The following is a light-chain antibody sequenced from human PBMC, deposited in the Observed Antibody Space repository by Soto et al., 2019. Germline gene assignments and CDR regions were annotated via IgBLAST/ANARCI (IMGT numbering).Light chain of an antibody. CDR2: GAS. CDR3: QQYGSSPLIT. J-gene: IGKJ5*01. V-gene: IGKV3-20*01. CDR1: QSVSSSY. Sequence: EIVLTQSPGTLSLSPGERATLSCRASQSVSSSYLAWYQRKPGQAPRLLIYGASSRATGIPDRFSGSGSGTDFTLTISRLEPEDFGVYYCQQYGSSPLITFGQGTRLEIK.